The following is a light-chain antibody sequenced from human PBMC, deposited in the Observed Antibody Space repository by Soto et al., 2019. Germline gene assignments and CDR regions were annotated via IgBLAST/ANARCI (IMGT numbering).Light chain of an antibody. V-gene: IGKV3-20*01. CDR3: QQYGSSPWT. CDR1: QSVSSNY. CDR2: GAS. J-gene: IGKJ1*01. Sequence: EIVLTQSPCTLSLSPGERATLSCRASQSVSSNYLAWYQQKPGQAPRLLIYGASSRATGIPDRFSGSESGTDFTLTISRLEPEDFAVYYCQQYGSSPWTFGQGTKVEIK.